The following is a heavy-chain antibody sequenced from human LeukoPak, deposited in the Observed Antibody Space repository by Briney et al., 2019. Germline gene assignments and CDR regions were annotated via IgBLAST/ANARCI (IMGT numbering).Heavy chain of an antibody. Sequence: SETLSLTCTVSGGSISSYYWSWIRQPAGKGLEWIGRIYTSGSTNYNPSLKSRVTISVDTSKNQFSLKLSSVTAADTAVYYCARVIWDYYGSGSYYWFDPWGQGTLVTVSS. D-gene: IGHD3-10*01. J-gene: IGHJ5*02. CDR2: IYTSGST. CDR3: ARVIWDYYGSGSYYWFDP. V-gene: IGHV4-4*07. CDR1: GGSISSYY.